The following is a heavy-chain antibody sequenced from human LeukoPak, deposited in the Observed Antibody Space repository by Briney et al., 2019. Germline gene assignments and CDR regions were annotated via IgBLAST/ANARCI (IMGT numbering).Heavy chain of an antibody. V-gene: IGHV3-30*02. CDR2: IRYGGSNK. D-gene: IGHD2-2*01. J-gene: IGHJ4*02. CDR1: GVTFSSYG. CDR3: AKDQLGYCSSTSCPIDY. Sequence: PGGSLRLSCAASGVTFSSYGMRWVRQAPGKGLEWVAFIRYGGSNKYYADPVKGRITIHKYNSKNQLDLQMNSLRAEDTAVYYCAKDQLGYCSSTSCPIDYWRQGTLVTVSS.